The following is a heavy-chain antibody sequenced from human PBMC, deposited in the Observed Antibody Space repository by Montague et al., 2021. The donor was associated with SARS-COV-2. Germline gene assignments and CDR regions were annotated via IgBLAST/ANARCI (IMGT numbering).Heavy chain of an antibody. Sequence: SLRLSCAASGFTFSSYAMSWVRQAPGKGLGWVSAISGSGGSTYYADSVKGRFTISRDSPKNTLYLQMNSLRAEDTAVYYCAKGGQVHDYGDHFDYWGQGTRGTVSS. D-gene: IGHD4-17*01. CDR1: GFTFSSYA. V-gene: IGHV3-23*01. CDR3: AKGGQVHDYGDHFDY. CDR2: ISGSGGST. J-gene: IGHJ4*02.